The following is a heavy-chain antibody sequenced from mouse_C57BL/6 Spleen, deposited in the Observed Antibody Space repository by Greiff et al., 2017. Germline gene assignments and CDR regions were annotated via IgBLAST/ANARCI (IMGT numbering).Heavy chain of an antibody. Sequence: VQLQQSGAELARPGASVKLSCKASGYTFTSYGISWVKQRPGQGLEWIGEIYPRSGNTYYNEKFKGKATLTADKSSSTAYMELRSLTSEDSAVYICARECYYGYAGSHYYALDDWGQRASVAVSS. CDR1: GYTFTSYG. J-gene: IGHJ4*01. V-gene: IGHV1-81*01. D-gene: IGHD2-2*01. CDR3: ARECYYGYAGSHYYALDD. CDR2: IYPRSGNT.